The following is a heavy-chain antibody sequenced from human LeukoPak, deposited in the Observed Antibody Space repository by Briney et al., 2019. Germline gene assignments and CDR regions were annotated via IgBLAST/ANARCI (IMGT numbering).Heavy chain of an antibody. CDR2: ISSNGGST. V-gene: IGHV3-64*01. Sequence: GGSLRLSCAASGFTFSSYAMHWVRQAPGKGLEYVSAISSNGGSTYYANSVKGRFTISRDNSKNTLYLQMGSLRAEDMVVYYCARVRRVISYYFDYWGQGTLVTVSS. J-gene: IGHJ4*02. CDR3: ARVRRVISYYFDY. CDR1: GFTFSSYA. D-gene: IGHD3-10*01.